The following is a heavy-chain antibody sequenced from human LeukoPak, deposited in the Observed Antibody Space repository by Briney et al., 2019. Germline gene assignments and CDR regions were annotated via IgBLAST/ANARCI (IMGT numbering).Heavy chain of an antibody. CDR3: ARAPYSADSSATPPAFDI. J-gene: IGHJ3*02. CDR1: GGSISSTHW. CDR2: IFHSGTT. V-gene: IGHV4-4*02. D-gene: IGHD3-22*01. Sequence: PSGTLSLTCAVSGGSISSTHWWNWVRQPPGKGLEWIGEIFHSGTTNYNPSLKSRVTISIDKSKNQFFLKLSSVTAADTAVYYCARAPYSADSSATPPAFDIWGQGTMVTVSP.